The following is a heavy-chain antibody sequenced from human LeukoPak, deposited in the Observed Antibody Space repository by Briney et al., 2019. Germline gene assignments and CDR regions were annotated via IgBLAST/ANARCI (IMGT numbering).Heavy chain of an antibody. CDR2: ISSNGGST. V-gene: IGHV3-64D*06. D-gene: IGHD5-18*01. Sequence: GGSLRLSCSASGFTLSSYAMHWVRQAPGKGLEYVSAISSNGGSTYYADSVKGRFTISRDNSKNTLYLQMSSLRAEDTAVYYCVKDIGTAMFDYWGQGTLVTVSS. CDR3: VKDIGTAMFDY. CDR1: GFTLSSYA. J-gene: IGHJ4*02.